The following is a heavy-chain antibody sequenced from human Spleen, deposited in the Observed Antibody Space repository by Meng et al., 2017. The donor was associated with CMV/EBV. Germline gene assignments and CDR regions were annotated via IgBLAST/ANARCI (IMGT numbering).Heavy chain of an antibody. CDR3: ARESYNYGSILYYYYYYGMDV. CDR1: GFTFSRYW. Sequence: ETLSLTCAASGFTFSRYWMGWVRQAPGKGLEWEANIKKDGSEKYYVDSVKGRFTISKDNAKNSLYLQMNSLRAEDTAVYYCARESYNYGSILYYYYYYGMDVWGQGTTVTVSS. V-gene: IGHV3-7*01. J-gene: IGHJ6*02. CDR2: IKKDGSEK. D-gene: IGHD5-18*01.